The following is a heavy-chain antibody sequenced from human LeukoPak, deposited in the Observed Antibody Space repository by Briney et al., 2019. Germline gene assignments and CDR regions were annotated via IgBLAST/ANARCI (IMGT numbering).Heavy chain of an antibody. CDR1: GGTFSSYA. J-gene: IGHJ4*02. CDR2: IIPIFGTA. Sequence: ASVKVSCKASGGTFSSYAISWVRQAPGQGLEWMGRIIPIFGTASYAQKFQGRVTITADKSTSTAYMELSSLRSEDTAVYYCARDIVGARDYWGQGTLVTVSS. D-gene: IGHD1-26*01. V-gene: IGHV1-69*06. CDR3: ARDIVGARDY.